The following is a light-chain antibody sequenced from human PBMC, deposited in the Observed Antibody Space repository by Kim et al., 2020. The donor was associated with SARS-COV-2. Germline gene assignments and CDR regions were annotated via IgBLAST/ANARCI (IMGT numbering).Light chain of an antibody. Sequence: GQKVTISCSGKTSKLGTNYVSWYQQIPGTAPKLLIYDTTERPSGIPDRFSASKSGTSATLGITGLQTGDEAVYYCATWDGSLSAGVFGGGTQLTVL. V-gene: IGLV1-51*01. CDR2: DTT. J-gene: IGLJ2*01. CDR1: TSKLGTNY. CDR3: ATWDGSLSAGV.